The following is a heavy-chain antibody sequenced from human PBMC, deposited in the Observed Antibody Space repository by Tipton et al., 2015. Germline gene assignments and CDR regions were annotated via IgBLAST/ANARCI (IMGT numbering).Heavy chain of an antibody. Sequence: LRLSCAVSAYSISTDYYWGWIRQPPGMGLEWIASIHYGGNTHYNPSLMSRVTISVDTPKNQFSLTLNSVTAADTAFYYCARKPVVRGAYYYFDYWGQGTLATVSS. V-gene: IGHV4-38-2*01. CDR2: IHYGGNT. CDR1: AYSISTDYY. D-gene: IGHD3-10*01. CDR3: ARKPVVRGAYYYFDY. J-gene: IGHJ4*02.